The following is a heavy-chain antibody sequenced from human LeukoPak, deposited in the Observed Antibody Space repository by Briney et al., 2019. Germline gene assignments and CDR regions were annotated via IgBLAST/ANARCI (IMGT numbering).Heavy chain of an antibody. J-gene: IGHJ6*03. Sequence: SETLSLTCTVSGGSISSSSYYWGWIRQPPGKGLEWIGRIYTSGSTNYNPSLKSRVTISVDTSKNQFSLKLSSVPAADTAVYYCARVSEVPAAYKPYYYYYYMDVWGKGTTVTISS. CDR1: GGSISSSSYY. V-gene: IGHV4-39*07. D-gene: IGHD2-2*01. CDR3: ARVSEVPAAYKPYYYYYYMDV. CDR2: IYTSGST.